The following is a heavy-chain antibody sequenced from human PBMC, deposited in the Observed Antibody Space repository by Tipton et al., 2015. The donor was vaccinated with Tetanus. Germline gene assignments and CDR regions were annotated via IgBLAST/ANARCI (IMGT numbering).Heavy chain of an antibody. CDR3: IYTLYFSAFDS. CDR2: ISYDGNYQ. CDR1: GFTFSNSG. Sequence: SLRLSCAASGFTFSNSGMHWVRQAPGKGLEWVAIISYDGNYQSYAESVKGRFTISTDNSKSTLFLQMNGLRAEDAAVYYCIYTLYFSAFDSWGQGSLVTVSS. J-gene: IGHJ4*02. V-gene: IGHV3-30*03. D-gene: IGHD2-2*02.